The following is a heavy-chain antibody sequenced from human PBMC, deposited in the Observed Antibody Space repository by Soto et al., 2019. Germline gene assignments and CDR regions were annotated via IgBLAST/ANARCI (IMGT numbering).Heavy chain of an antibody. CDR2: IYYSGST. J-gene: IGHJ6*02. V-gene: IGHV4-30-4*01. CDR3: ARASPVVTGV. Sequence: TSETLSLTSTVSGGSISSGDYYWSWIRQPPGKGLEWIGYIYYSGSTYYNPSLKSRVTISVDTSKNQFSLKLSSVTAADTAVYYCARASPVVTGVWGQGTTVTVSS. D-gene: IGHD5-18*01. CDR1: GGSISSGDYY.